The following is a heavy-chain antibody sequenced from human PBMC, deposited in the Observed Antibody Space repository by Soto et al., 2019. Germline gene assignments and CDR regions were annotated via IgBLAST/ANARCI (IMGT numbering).Heavy chain of an antibody. D-gene: IGHD2-8*01. CDR1: GYTFTSYG. Sequence: QGPLVQSGGEVTKPGASVKVSCNSSGYTFTSYGISWVRQAPGQGLEWMGWISPHSGHTKESQKVQGRVTLTTETSTGTAYMELRSLASDDTAVYYCARDRCTTAKCFTHHLDVWGQGTTVIVSS. CDR3: ARDRCTTAKCFTHHLDV. V-gene: IGHV1-18*04. CDR2: ISPHSGHT. J-gene: IGHJ6*02.